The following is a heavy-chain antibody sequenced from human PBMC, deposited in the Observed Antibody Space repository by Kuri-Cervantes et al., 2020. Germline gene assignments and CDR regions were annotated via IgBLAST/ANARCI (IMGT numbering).Heavy chain of an antibody. D-gene: IGHD2-2*02. CDR2: INHSGST. CDR1: GGSISSSSYY. CDR3: SRETRFQSSLSNIPKFHY. V-gene: IGHV4-39*07. Sequence: SETLSLTCTVSGGSISSSSYYWGWIRQPPGKGLEWIGRINHSGSTNYNPSLKSRVTISVDTSKNQLSLKLSSVTAADTAVYYCSRETRFQSSLSNIPKFHYWGQGTLVTVSS. J-gene: IGHJ4*02.